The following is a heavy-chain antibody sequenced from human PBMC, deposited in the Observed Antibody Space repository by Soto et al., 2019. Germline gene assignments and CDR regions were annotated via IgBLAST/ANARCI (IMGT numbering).Heavy chain of an antibody. CDR2: IYYSGST. D-gene: IGHD6-19*01. CDR1: GGSISSSSYY. Sequence: QLQLQESGPGLVKPSETLSLTCTVSGGSISSSSYYWGWIRQPPGKGLEWIGSIYYSGSTYYNPSLKSRVTISVDTSKNQFSLKLSSVTAADTAVYYCARIVLGGRQWLVSSWFDPWGQGTLVTVSS. CDR3: ARIVLGGRQWLVSSWFDP. J-gene: IGHJ5*02. V-gene: IGHV4-39*01.